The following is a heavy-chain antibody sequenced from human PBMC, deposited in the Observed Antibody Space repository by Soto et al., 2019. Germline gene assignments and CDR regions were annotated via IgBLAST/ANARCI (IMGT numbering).Heavy chain of an antibody. CDR1: GFTFSSYG. Sequence: QVQLVESGGGVVQPGRSLRLSCAASGFTFSSYGMHWVRQAPGKGLEWVAVIWYDGSNKYYADSVKGRFTISRDNSKNTLYLQMNSLRAEDTAVYYCARDSGSYSGIFDYWGQGTLVTVSS. J-gene: IGHJ4*02. V-gene: IGHV3-33*01. CDR2: IWYDGSNK. D-gene: IGHD1-26*01. CDR3: ARDSGSYSGIFDY.